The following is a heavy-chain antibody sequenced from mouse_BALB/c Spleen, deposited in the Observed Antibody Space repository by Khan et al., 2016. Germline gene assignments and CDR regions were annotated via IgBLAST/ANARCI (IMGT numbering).Heavy chain of an antibody. CDR3: ARNSGEYYGSSYPDAMDY. CDR1: GFSLTSYG. D-gene: IGHD1-1*01. Sequence: QVQLKESGPGLVAPSQSLSITCTVSGFSLTSYGVHWVRQPPGKGLEWLVVIWSDGSTTYNSALKSRLSISKDNSKSQVFLKMNSLQTDDTAMYYCARNSGEYYGSSYPDAMDYWGQGTSVTVSS. J-gene: IGHJ4*01. V-gene: IGHV2-6*02. CDR2: IWSDGST.